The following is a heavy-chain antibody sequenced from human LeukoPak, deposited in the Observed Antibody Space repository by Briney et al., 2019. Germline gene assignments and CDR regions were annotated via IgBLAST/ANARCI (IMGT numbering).Heavy chain of an antibody. Sequence: ASVKVSCKASGYTFTSYGISWVRQAPGQGLEWMGWISAYNGNTNYAQKLQGRVTMTTDTSTSTAYMELRSLRSDDTAVYYCARDWGCSSTSCYWHYYYGMDVWGQGTTVTVSS. D-gene: IGHD2-2*01. V-gene: IGHV1-18*01. CDR3: ARDWGCSSTSCYWHYYYGMDV. CDR1: GYTFTSYG. J-gene: IGHJ6*02. CDR2: ISAYNGNT.